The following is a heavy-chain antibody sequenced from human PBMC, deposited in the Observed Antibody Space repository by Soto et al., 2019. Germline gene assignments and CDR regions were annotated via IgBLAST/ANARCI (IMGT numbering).Heavy chain of an antibody. D-gene: IGHD5-12*01. Sequence: QVQLVQSGAEVKKPGSSVKVSYKASGGTFSSYAISWVRQAPGQGLEWMGGIIPIFGTANYAQKFQGRVTITADKSTSTAYMELSSLRSEDTAVYYCARDATNSRGLYYFDYWGQGTLVTVSS. CDR1: GGTFSSYA. CDR3: ARDATNSRGLYYFDY. CDR2: IIPIFGTA. V-gene: IGHV1-69*06. J-gene: IGHJ4*02.